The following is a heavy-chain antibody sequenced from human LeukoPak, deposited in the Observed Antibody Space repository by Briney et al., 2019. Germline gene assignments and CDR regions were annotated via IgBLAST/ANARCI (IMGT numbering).Heavy chain of an antibody. J-gene: IGHJ4*02. Sequence: ASVKVSCKTSGYSFTAYYIHWVRQAPGQGLEWMGWINPNSGDTFYAQNFQDWVSLTWDTPIRTAYMELSSLKYDDTAVYYCARRSPSGYEVNYFDHWGQGTLVTVSS. CDR3: ARRSPSGYEVNYFDH. D-gene: IGHD5-12*01. CDR1: GYSFTAYY. V-gene: IGHV1-2*04. CDR2: INPNSGDT.